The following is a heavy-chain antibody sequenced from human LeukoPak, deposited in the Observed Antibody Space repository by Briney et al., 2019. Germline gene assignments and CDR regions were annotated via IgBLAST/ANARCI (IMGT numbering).Heavy chain of an antibody. D-gene: IGHD6-19*01. Sequence: GGSLRLSCAASGFTFSSYEMNWVRQAPGKGLEWVSYISSSGSTIYYADSVRGRFTISRDNAKNSLYLQMNSLRAEDTAVYYCARDRAVAYDYWGQGTLVTVSS. V-gene: IGHV3-48*03. J-gene: IGHJ4*02. CDR3: ARDRAVAYDY. CDR2: ISSSGSTI. CDR1: GFTFSSYE.